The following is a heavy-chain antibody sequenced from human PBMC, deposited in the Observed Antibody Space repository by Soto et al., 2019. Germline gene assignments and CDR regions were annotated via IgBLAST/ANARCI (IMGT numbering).Heavy chain of an antibody. Sequence: QVQLMQSGAEVKKPGASVKVSCKASGDTFTDYYIHWVRQAPGQGLEWMGTVNPSGGHTTYAQHLLGRGTMTRDTSTSPLYMELTSRTSDATAVYYCARGGHVVVVTAALDYWGQGTLVTVSS. CDR2: VNPSGGHT. J-gene: IGHJ4*02. D-gene: IGHD2-21*02. CDR1: GDTFTDYY. CDR3: ARGGHVVVVTAALDY. V-gene: IGHV1-46*04.